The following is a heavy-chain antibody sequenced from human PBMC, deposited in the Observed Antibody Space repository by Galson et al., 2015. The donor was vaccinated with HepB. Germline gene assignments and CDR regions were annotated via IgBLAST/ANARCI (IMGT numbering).Heavy chain of an antibody. V-gene: IGHV1-2*02. CDR1: GYTFTGYY. CDR3: ARGPIGRFFPRYYMDV. CDR2: INPNSGGT. D-gene: IGHD3-3*01. J-gene: IGHJ6*03. Sequence: SVKVSCKASGYTFTGYYMHWVRQAPGQGLEWMGWINPNSGGTNYAQKFQGRVTMTRDTSISTAYMELSRLRSDDTAVYYCARGPIGRFFPRYYMDVWGKGTTVTVSS.